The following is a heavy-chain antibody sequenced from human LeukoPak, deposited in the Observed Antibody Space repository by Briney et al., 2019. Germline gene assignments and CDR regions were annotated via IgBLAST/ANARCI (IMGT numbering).Heavy chain of an antibody. CDR3: ARSLGITISHGWFDP. V-gene: IGHV1-46*01. J-gene: IGHJ5*02. Sequence: VASVKVSCKASGYTFASYYMHWVRQAPGQGLEWMGIINPSGGSTSYAQKFQGRVTMTRDTSTSTVYMELSSLRSEDTAVYYCARSLGITISHGWFDPWGQGTLVTVSS. CDR1: GYTFASYY. D-gene: IGHD3-9*01. CDR2: INPSGGST.